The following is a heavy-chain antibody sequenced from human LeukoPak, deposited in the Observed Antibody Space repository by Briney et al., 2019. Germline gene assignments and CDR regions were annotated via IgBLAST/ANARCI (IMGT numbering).Heavy chain of an antibody. CDR2: IKSNLNGGTA. D-gene: IGHD3-10*01. CDR3: SKDVTFTGGGAIVY. V-gene: IGHV3-15*01. J-gene: IGHJ4*02. CDR1: GFTFTHAW. Sequence: PGGSLRLSCAASGFTFTHAWMTWVRQAPGKGPEWVGHIKSNLNGGTAEYAAPVKGRFTISRDDLKSTVHLQMNSLKTEDTAVYYCSKDVTFTGGGAIVYWGQGTLVTVSS.